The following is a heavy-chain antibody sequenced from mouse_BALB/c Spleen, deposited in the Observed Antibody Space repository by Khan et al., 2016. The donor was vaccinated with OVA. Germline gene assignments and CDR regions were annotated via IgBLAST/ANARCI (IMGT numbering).Heavy chain of an antibody. Sequence: EVELVESGGGLVKPGGSLKLSCAASGFIFSDYYMYWVRQTPEKRLEWVATISDGGSSTYYLDSVKGRFTISRDNAKNSLYLQMSSLKSEDTAIYYCERAGYGGFAYWGQGTLVTVSA. V-gene: IGHV5-4*02. D-gene: IGHD1-1*02. CDR3: ERAGYGGFAY. CDR2: ISDGGSST. CDR1: GFIFSDYY. J-gene: IGHJ3*01.